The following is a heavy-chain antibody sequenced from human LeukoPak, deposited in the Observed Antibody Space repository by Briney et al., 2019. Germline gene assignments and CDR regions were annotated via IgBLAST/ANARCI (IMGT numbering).Heavy chain of an antibody. CDR1: GFTLSDFY. Sequence: GGSLRLSCAGSGFTLSDFYMYWVRQAPGKGLEWVSVISGSGDSTYYADSVEGQCTISRDNSKDALYLQMNSLRAEDTAVYYCARVGYSGYDYDYWGQGTLVTVSS. CDR2: ISGSGDST. CDR3: ARVGYSGYDYDY. J-gene: IGHJ4*02. V-gene: IGHV3-23*01. D-gene: IGHD5-12*01.